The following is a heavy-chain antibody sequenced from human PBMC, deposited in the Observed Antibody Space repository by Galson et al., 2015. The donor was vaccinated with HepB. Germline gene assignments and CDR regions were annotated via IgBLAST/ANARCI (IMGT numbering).Heavy chain of an antibody. J-gene: IGHJ6*02. V-gene: IGHV3-30*04. CDR3: ARALGMIQDFWGTSYPGYGMDV. Sequence: SLRLSCAASGFTFSRHTMHWVRQAPGKGLEWVAVTSDDGSNKWYADSVKGRFTISRDNSKNTLYLQTTSLRAEDTAVYYCARALGMIQDFWGTSYPGYGMDVWGQGTTVTVSS. CDR1: GFTFSRHT. CDR2: TSDDGSNK. D-gene: IGHD3-3*01.